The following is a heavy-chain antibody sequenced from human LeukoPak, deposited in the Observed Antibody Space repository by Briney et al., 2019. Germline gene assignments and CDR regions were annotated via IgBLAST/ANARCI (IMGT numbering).Heavy chain of an antibody. V-gene: IGHV4-31*03. D-gene: IGHD3-22*01. CDR3: ARGDSSGYYKLFDY. CDR2: IYYSGST. J-gene: IGHJ4*02. Sequence: SETLSLTCTVSGVSISSGGHYWSWIRQHPGKGLEWIGYIYYSGSTYYNPSLKSRVTISVDTSRNQFSLRLYSVTAADTAVYYCARGDSSGYYKLFDYWGQGTLVTVSS. CDR1: GVSISSGGHY.